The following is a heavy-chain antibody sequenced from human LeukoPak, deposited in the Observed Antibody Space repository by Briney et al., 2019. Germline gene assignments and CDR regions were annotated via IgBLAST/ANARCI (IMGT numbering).Heavy chain of an antibody. CDR2: INHSGST. CDR1: GGSISSGDYY. D-gene: IGHD5-18*01. Sequence: SQTLSLTCTVSGGSISSGDYYWSWIRQPPGKGLEWIGEINHSGSTNYNPSLKSRVTISVDTSKNQFSLKLRSVTAADTAVYYCARVHLDTGYRWGQGTLVTVSS. J-gene: IGHJ5*02. CDR3: ARVHLDTGYR. V-gene: IGHV4-30-4*08.